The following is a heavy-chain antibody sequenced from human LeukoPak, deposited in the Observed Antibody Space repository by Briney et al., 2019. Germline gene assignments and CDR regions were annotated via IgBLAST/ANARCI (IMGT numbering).Heavy chain of an antibody. D-gene: IGHD5-12*01. CDR3: AIVYSGYDYAFDY. CDR2: ISGSGGST. Sequence: GGSLRLSCGASGFTFSNAWMNWVRQAPGKGLEWVSAISGSGGSTYYADSVKGRFTISRDNSKNTLYLQMNSLRAEDTAVYYCAIVYSGYDYAFDYWGQGTLVTVSS. V-gene: IGHV3-23*01. J-gene: IGHJ4*02. CDR1: GFTFSNAW.